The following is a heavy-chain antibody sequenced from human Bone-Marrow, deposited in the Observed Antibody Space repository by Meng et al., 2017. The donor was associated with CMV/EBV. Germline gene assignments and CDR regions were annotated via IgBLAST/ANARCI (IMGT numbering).Heavy chain of an antibody. CDR3: ATVGLGMNWFDP. Sequence: QVPLQQWGAGLLKPSETLSLTCAVYGGSFSGYYWSWIRQPPGKGLEWIAEINHSGNTPTNPSLKSRVTISVDTSKNQFSLKLSSVTAADTAVYGCATVGLGMNWFDPWGQGTLVTVSS. V-gene: IGHV4-34*01. CDR1: GGSFSGYY. CDR2: INHSGNT. J-gene: IGHJ5*02.